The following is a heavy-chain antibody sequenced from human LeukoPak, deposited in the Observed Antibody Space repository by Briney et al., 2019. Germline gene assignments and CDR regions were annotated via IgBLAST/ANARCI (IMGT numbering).Heavy chain of an antibody. CDR2: IYTSGST. D-gene: IGHD6-13*01. CDR1: GGSFSTYY. CDR3: ARGDPFRAGWFDP. V-gene: IGHV4-4*07. Sequence: SETLSLTCTVSGGSFSTYYWGWIRQPAGKGLEWIGRIYTSGSTNYNPSLKSRLTMSVDTSKNHFSLKLSSVTAADTAVYYCARGDPFRAGWFDPWGQGTLVTVSS. J-gene: IGHJ5*02.